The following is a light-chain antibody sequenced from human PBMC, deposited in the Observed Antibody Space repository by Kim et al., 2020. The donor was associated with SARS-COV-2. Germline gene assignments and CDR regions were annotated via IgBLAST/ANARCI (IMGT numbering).Light chain of an antibody. CDR1: QSVSSNY. CDR2: GAS. Sequence: LSPGERATPSCRASQSVSSNYLAWYQQKLGQAPRLLIYGASSRATGIPDRFSGSGSGTDFTLTISRLEPEYFAVYYCQQYVNSPYTFGQGTKLEIK. V-gene: IGKV3-20*01. J-gene: IGKJ2*01. CDR3: QQYVNSPYT.